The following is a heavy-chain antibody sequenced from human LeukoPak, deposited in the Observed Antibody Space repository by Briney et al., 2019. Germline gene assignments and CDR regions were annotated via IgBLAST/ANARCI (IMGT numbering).Heavy chain of an antibody. J-gene: IGHJ6*02. D-gene: IGHD6-13*01. Sequence: GGSLRLSCAASGFTFSNAWMSWVRQAPGKGLEWVGRIKSKTDGGTTDYAAPVKGRFTISRDDSKNTLYLRMNSLKTEDTAVYYCTTEGVIAAATYGMDVWGQGTTVTVSS. CDR2: IKSKTDGGTT. V-gene: IGHV3-15*01. CDR1: GFTFSNAW. CDR3: TTEGVIAAATYGMDV.